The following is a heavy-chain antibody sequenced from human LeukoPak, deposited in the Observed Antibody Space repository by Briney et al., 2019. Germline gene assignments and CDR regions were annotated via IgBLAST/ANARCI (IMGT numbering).Heavy chain of an antibody. J-gene: IGHJ4*02. V-gene: IGHV3-48*01. CDR3: ASDPGYYGSGSYSADY. CDR2: IRSRSLTI. CDR1: GFTFRDDP. Sequence: PGGSLRLSCAASGFTFRDDPMNWVRQAPGKGLEWVAHIRSRSLTISYADSVRGRFTISRDNAKNSLYLQMNSLRAEDMAVYYCASDPGYYGSGSYSADYWGQGTLVTVSS. D-gene: IGHD3-10*01.